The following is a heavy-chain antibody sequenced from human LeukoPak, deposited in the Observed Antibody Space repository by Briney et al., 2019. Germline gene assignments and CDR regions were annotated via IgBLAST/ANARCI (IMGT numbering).Heavy chain of an antibody. CDR3: AKDRPNYYESNGHYYRRDGDY. CDR1: GFTFSSYA. J-gene: IGHJ4*02. V-gene: IGHV3-23*01. Sequence: GGSLRLSXAASGFTFSSYAMSWVRQAPGKGLEWVSSISGNGDYTFYAGSVKGRFTISRDNSKNTLYLQMNSLRAEDTAIYYCAKDRPNYYESNGHYYRRDGDYWGQGALVTVSS. D-gene: IGHD3-22*01. CDR2: ISGNGDYT.